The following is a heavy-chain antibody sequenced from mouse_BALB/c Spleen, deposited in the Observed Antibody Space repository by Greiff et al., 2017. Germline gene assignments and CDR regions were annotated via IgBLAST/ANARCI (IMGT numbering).Heavy chain of an antibody. V-gene: IGHV1-15*01. Sequence: VQLQQSGAELVRPGASVTLSCKASGYTFTDYDMHWVKQTPVHGLEWIGAIDPETGGTAYNQKFKGKATLTADKSSSTAYMELRSLTSEDSAVYYCTRGTNYAMDYWGQGTSVTVSS. D-gene: IGHD2-14*01. J-gene: IGHJ4*01. CDR2: IDPETGGT. CDR1: GYTFTDYD. CDR3: TRGTNYAMDY.